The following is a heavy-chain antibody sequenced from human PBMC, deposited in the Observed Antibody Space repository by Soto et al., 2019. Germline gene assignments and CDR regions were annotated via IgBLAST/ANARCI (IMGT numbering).Heavy chain of an antibody. CDR3: AKGGRQWLVTSDFNY. CDR1: GVTFSDYA. J-gene: IGHJ4*02. V-gene: IGHV3-30*18. CDR2: VSHDGRNT. Sequence: VQLVEAGGGVVQPGRSLRLSCAASGVTFSDYAMHWVRQAPGKGLEWVAVVSHDGRNTHSAVSVKGSFTISIDSSKNTVSLEMTSLRAEDTAVYYCAKGGRQWLVTSDFNYWGQRALVTVSS. D-gene: IGHD6-19*01.